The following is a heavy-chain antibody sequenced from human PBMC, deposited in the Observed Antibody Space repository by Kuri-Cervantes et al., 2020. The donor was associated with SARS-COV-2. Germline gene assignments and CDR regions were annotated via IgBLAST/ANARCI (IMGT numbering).Heavy chain of an antibody. D-gene: IGHD6-19*01. CDR3: ARDEDSSGSDY. CDR2: IVVGSGNT. CDR1: GFTFTSSA. V-gene: IGHV1-58*02. Sequence: SVKVSCKASGFTFTSSAMQWVRQARGQRLEWIGWIVVGSGNTNYAQKFQERVTITRDVSTSTAYMELSSLRSEDTAVYYCARDEDSSGSDYWGQGTLVTVSS. J-gene: IGHJ4*02.